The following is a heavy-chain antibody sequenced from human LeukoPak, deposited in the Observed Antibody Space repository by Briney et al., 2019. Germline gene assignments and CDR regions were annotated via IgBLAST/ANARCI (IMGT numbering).Heavy chain of an antibody. CDR2: IISVFGTA. D-gene: IGHD1/OR15-1a*01. CDR1: GGSISSYG. V-gene: IGHV1-69*06. J-gene: IGHJ6*03. CDR3: AKQGEIRQDYYMDV. Sequence: SVKVSCKASGGSISSYGISWVRQAPGQGLEWMGRIISVFGTANYAQKFQDRVTITADIASNTAYMELTGLTSEDTAVYFCAKQGEIRQDYYMDVWGNGTTVTVSS.